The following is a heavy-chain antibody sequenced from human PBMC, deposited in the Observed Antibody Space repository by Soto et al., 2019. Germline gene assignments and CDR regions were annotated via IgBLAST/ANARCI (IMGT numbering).Heavy chain of an antibody. CDR2: IIPYLGIS. J-gene: IGHJ4*02. CDR3: AREDSSSSLDY. V-gene: IGHV1-69*08. D-gene: IGHD2-2*01. CDR1: GGSFNSYT. Sequence: QVQLLQSGAELKRAGSSVRVSCTASGGSFNSYTVSWVRQAPGQGLEWMSRIIPYLGISNYAEKFWGRVTISANRSTSTAYMDLSGLTSEDTALYFCAREDSSSSLDYWGQGSLVTVSS.